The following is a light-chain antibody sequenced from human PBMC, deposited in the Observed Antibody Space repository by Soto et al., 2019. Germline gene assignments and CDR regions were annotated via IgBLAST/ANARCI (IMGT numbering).Light chain of an antibody. CDR1: QSMSNY. CDR3: QQSYSTPRT. Sequence: IQMTQSPSSMSASVGDRVTITCRASQSMSNYLNWYQQKPGKAPKLLMYAASRLQSGVPSRLGGSGSGTDFTLTISSLQPEDFATYYCQQSYSTPRTFGQWTKVELK. CDR2: AAS. V-gene: IGKV1-39*01. J-gene: IGKJ1*01.